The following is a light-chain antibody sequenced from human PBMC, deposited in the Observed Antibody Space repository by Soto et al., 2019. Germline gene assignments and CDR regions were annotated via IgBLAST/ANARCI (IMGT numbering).Light chain of an antibody. V-gene: IGLV2-23*01. CDR2: EGT. CDR3: CSYASSGSYVV. J-gene: IGLJ2*01. CDR1: SSNVGSYNL. Sequence: QSALTQPASVSGSPGQSITISCTGTSSNVGSYNLVSWYQQHPGKAPKLMIYEGTKRPSGVSNRFSGSRSGNTASLTISGLQAEDEADYNCCSYASSGSYVVFGGGTQLTVL.